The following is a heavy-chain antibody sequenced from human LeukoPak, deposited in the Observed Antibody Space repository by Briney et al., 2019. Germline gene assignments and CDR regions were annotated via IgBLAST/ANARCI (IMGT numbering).Heavy chain of an antibody. D-gene: IGHD5-18*01. J-gene: IGHJ4*02. CDR1: GFSFDDYA. CDR3: AKDVRYNYGNGPIDY. Sequence: GRSLRLSCAASGFSFDDYAMHWVRQAPGKGLKWVSGISWNSGNIGYGDSVKGRFTISRDNAKNSLYLQMNSLRAEDTALYYCAKDVRYNYGNGPIDYWGQGTLVTVSS. V-gene: IGHV3-9*01. CDR2: ISWNSGNI.